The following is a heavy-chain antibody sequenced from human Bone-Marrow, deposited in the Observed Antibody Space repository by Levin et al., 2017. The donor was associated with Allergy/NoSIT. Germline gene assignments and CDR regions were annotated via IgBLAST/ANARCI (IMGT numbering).Heavy chain of an antibody. Sequence: GGSLRLSCEASGFSFSTYSMNWVRQAPGKGLEWISYINSGGKTIYSADSVKGRFFVSRDNARNSLYLQMDNLRVEDTALYYCVRGVWGTWDAFEIWGQGTMVTVSS. V-gene: IGHV3-48*04. J-gene: IGHJ3*02. D-gene: IGHD3-16*01. CDR2: INSGGKTI. CDR3: VRGVWGTWDAFEI. CDR1: GFSFSTYS.